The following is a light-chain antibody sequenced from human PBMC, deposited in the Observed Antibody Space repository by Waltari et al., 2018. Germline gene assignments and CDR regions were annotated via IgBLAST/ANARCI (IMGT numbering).Light chain of an antibody. J-gene: IGKJ2*01. CDR2: EVS. Sequence: DVVMTQSPLSLPVTLGQSASISCWSTQNLVYSDGIPYLNWFQQRPGQSPRRLFYEVSNRDAGVPDRFSGSGSGTDFILRITRVEAEDVGVYYCMQGIHPFTFGQGTKLEI. V-gene: IGKV2-30*01. CDR1: QNLVYSDGIPY. CDR3: MQGIHPFT.